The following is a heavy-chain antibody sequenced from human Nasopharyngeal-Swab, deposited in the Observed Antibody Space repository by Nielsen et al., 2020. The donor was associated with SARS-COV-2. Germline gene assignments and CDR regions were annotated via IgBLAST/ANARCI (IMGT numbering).Heavy chain of an antibody. CDR2: ISYDGSNK. J-gene: IGHJ3*02. V-gene: IGHV3-30-3*02. Sequence: VRQMPGKGLEWVAVISYDGSNKYYADSVKGRFTISTDNSKNTLYLQMNSLRAEDTAVYYCAKLDMVRGVIITSYAFDIWGQGTMVTV. D-gene: IGHD3-10*01. CDR3: AKLDMVRGVIITSYAFDI.